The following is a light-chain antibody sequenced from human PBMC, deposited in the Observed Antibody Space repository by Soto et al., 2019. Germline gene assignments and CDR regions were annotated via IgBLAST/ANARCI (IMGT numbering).Light chain of an antibody. Sequence: DIQMTQSPSSVSASVGDSVTITCRASQPIETFLHWYQQKPGRAPNLLIYAASNLQSGVPSRFRGSGSGTDFTLTISSLQPEDFATYYCQQSYSTLSITFGQGTRLEI. CDR2: AAS. CDR1: QPIETF. J-gene: IGKJ5*01. V-gene: IGKV1-39*01. CDR3: QQSYSTLSIT.